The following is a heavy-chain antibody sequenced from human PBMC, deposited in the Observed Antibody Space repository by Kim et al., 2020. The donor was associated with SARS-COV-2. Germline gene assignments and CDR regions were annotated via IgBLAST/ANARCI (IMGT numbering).Heavy chain of an antibody. J-gene: IGHJ3*02. CDR2: IYSGGST. D-gene: IGHD5-12*01. CDR1: GFTVSSNY. Sequence: GGSLRLSCAASGFTVSSNYMSWVRQAPGKGLEWVSVIYSGGSTYYADSVKGRFTISRDNSKNTLYLQMNSLRAEDTAVYYCARSVGVGRWLQFDAFDIWGQGTMVTVSS. V-gene: IGHV3-66*01. CDR3: ARSVGVGRWLQFDAFDI.